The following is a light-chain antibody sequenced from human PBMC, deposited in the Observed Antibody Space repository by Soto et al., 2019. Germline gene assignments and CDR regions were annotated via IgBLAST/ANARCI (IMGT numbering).Light chain of an antibody. CDR2: DVT. Sequence: QSVLTQPASVSGSPGQSITISCTGTSSDVGAYDFVSWYQHYPGKAPKLVTFDVTRRPPGISDRFSGSKSANTASLTISGLQAEDEAFYYCSSYTTRSTLVFGGGTQLTVL. CDR3: SSYTTRSTLV. V-gene: IGLV2-14*01. CDR1: SSDVGAYDF. J-gene: IGLJ7*01.